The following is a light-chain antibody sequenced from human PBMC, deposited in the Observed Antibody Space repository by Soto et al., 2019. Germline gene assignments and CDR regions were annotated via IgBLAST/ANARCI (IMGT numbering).Light chain of an antibody. V-gene: IGKV4-1*01. CDR1: QSVLYSSNNKNY. CDR2: WAS. J-gene: IGKJ4*01. CDR3: QQYYSTPLT. Sequence: DIVMTQSPDSLAVSLGERATINCKSSQSVLYSSNNKNYLAWYQQKPGQPPKLLIYWASTRESGVPDRFSGSGSVTDFTLTISILQAEDVAVYYCQQYYSTPLTFGGGTKVEIK.